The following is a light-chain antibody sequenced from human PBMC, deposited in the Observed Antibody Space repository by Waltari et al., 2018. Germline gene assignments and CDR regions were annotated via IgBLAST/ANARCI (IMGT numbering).Light chain of an antibody. CDR3: QQYRNWPPWT. Sequence: DIQLTQSPSSLSASIGDRVTITCRASESVASYLNWYQHKPGKAPNLLIYAASNLQSGVPLRFSGSGSGTDFTLTISSLQSEDFAVYYCQQYRNWPPWTFGQGTKVEIK. V-gene: IGKV1-39*01. CDR2: AAS. J-gene: IGKJ1*01. CDR1: ESVASY.